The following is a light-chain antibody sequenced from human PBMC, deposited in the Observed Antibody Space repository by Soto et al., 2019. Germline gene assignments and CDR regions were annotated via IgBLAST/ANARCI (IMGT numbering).Light chain of an antibody. CDR2: EVT. V-gene: IGLV2-8*01. Sequence: QSVLTQPPSASGSPGQSVTISCTGTSNDVGGYKYVSWYQQHPGKAPKLMIYEVTQRPSGIPDRFSGSKSGNTAYLTVSGLQADDEADYFCSSYAGTNDYVVFGGGTKLTVL. J-gene: IGLJ2*01. CDR3: SSYAGTNDYVV. CDR1: SNDVGGYKY.